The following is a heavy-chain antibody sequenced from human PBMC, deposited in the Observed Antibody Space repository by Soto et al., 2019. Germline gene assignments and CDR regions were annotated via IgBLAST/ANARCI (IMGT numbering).Heavy chain of an antibody. CDR2: IYHSGST. CDR1: GGSISSSNW. D-gene: IGHD3-3*01. V-gene: IGHV4-4*02. Sequence: QVQLQESGPGLVKPSGTLSLTCAVSGGSISSSNWWSWVRQPPGKGLEWIGEIYHSGSTNYNPSLTSRGTIPVDKSKTLFSLKLSSVPAGDTAVYYCANSPGFGWFDPWGQGTLVTVSS. J-gene: IGHJ5*02. CDR3: ANSPGFGWFDP.